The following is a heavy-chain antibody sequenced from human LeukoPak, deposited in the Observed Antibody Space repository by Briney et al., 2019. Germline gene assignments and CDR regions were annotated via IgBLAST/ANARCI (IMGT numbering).Heavy chain of an antibody. CDR1: GLSFSTHA. Sequence: GGSLRLSCAASGLSFSTHAMNWVRQAAGEGPEWVSGVSGSGDSTFYADSVKGRFPISRDNAKNTLYLQMNSLRPEDTAVYYCAKAYWDAFGWYYFDYWGQGTLVSVSS. D-gene: IGHD2-15*01. CDR2: VSGSGDST. CDR3: AKAYWDAFGWYYFDY. J-gene: IGHJ4*02. V-gene: IGHV3-23*01.